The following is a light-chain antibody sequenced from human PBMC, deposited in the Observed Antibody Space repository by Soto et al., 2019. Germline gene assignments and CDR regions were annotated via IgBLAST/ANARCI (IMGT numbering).Light chain of an antibody. CDR2: GAS. CDR3: QQYNSWPPIT. J-gene: IGKJ4*01. V-gene: IGKV3-15*01. Sequence: EIVMTQSPATLSVSPGERATLSCRASQSVSSNLAWYQQKPGQAPRLLINGASTRATGIPARFSGSGSGTEFTLTISSLQSEDFAVYYCQQYNSWPPITFGGGTKVDIK. CDR1: QSVSSN.